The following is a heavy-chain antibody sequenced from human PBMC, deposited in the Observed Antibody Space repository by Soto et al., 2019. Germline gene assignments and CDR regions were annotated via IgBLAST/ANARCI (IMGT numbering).Heavy chain of an antibody. J-gene: IGHJ4*02. D-gene: IGHD7-27*01. CDR2: IDHTGSA. CDR3: AGELGTFFFDH. Sequence: QVQLQESGPGLVKPSQTLSLTCTVSAGSIRSGAYYWTWIRQPPGKGLEWIGYIDHTGSAYYNPPLKSRATISIDPSNNQSSLKMTSVTAADTAVYYCAGELGTFFFDHWGQGTLVSVSS. V-gene: IGHV4-30-4*01. CDR1: AGSIRSGAYY.